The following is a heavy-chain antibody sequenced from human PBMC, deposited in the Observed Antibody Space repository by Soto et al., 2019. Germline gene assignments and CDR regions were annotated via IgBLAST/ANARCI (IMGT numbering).Heavy chain of an antibody. Sequence: SETLSLTCTVSGGSIRSFVWSWIRQSPGKGLEWIGYIYHSGTTNYNPSLKSRVTISVDTSKNQFSLKLSSVTAADTAVYYCARDLVIAAAPTYYYGMDVWGQGTTVTVSS. CDR2: IYHSGTT. CDR1: GGSIRSFV. CDR3: ARDLVIAAAPTYYYGMDV. D-gene: IGHD6-13*01. J-gene: IGHJ6*02. V-gene: IGHV4-59*01.